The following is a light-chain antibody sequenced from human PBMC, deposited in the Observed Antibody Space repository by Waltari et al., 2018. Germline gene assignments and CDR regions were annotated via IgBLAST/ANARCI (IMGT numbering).Light chain of an antibody. CDR1: SSDVGRYNL. J-gene: IGLJ3*02. Sequence: QSALTQPASASGPPGQPTTISCPGNSSDVGRYNLVSWYQQHPGKAPKLMMYEVSERPSGVSNRFSGSKSANTASLTISGLQAEDEADYHCCSYVGSSTWVYGGGTKLTVL. CDR2: EVS. V-gene: IGLV2-23*02. CDR3: CSYVGSSTWV.